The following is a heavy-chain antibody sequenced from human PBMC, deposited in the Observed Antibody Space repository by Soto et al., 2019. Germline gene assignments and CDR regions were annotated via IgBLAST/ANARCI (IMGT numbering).Heavy chain of an antibody. J-gene: IGHJ6*02. CDR1: GFSLSTSGMC. D-gene: IGHD3-10*01. CDR2: IDWDDDK. CDR3: VRGMVRGVMDVMDV. V-gene: IGHV2-70*01. Sequence: SGPTLVNPTQTLTLTCTFSGFSLSTSGMCVSWIRQPPGKALEWLALIDWDDDKYYSTSLKTRLTISKDTSKNQVVLTMTNMDPVDTATYYCVRGMVRGVMDVMDVWGQGTTVTVSS.